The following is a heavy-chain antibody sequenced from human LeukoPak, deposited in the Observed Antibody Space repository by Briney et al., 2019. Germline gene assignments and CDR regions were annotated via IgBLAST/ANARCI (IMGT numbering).Heavy chain of an antibody. CDR1: GFTFSNAW. Sequence: GGSLRLSCAASGFTFSNAWMSWVRQAPGKGLEWVGRIKSKTDGGTTDYAAPVKGRFTISRDDSKNTLYLQMNSLKTEDTAVYYCTTPTDSSGWYRLDAFDIWGQGTMVTVSS. CDR3: TTPTDSSGWYRLDAFDI. V-gene: IGHV3-15*01. CDR2: IKSKTDGGTT. D-gene: IGHD6-19*01. J-gene: IGHJ3*02.